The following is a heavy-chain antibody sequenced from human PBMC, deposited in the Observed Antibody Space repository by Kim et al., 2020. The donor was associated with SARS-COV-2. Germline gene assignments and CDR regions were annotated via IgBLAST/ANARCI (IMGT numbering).Heavy chain of an antibody. J-gene: IGHJ6*02. Sequence: YSQKFQGRVTITRDTSASTAYMELSSLRSEDTAVYYCARDRQWLYYGMDVWGQGTTVTVSS. CDR3: ARDRQWLYYGMDV. D-gene: IGHD6-19*01. V-gene: IGHV1-3*01.